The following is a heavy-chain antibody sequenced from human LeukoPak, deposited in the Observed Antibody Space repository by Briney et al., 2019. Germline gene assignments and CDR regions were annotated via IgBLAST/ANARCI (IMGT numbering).Heavy chain of an antibody. V-gene: IGHV3-21*01. CDR3: ASGSRSSWYYFDY. Sequence: GGSLRLSCAASGLTFSSYSMNWVRQAPGKGLEWVSSISSSSSYIYYADSVKGRFTISRDNAKNTLYLQMNSLRAEDTAVYYCASGSRSSWYYFDYWGQGTLVTVSS. J-gene: IGHJ4*02. CDR2: ISSSSSYI. CDR1: GLTFSSYS. D-gene: IGHD6-13*01.